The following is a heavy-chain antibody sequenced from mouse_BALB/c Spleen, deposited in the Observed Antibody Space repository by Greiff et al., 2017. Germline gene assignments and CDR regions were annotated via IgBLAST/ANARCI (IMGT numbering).Heavy chain of an antibody. CDR2: IDPSDSET. J-gene: IGHJ3*01. D-gene: IGHD2-2*01. CDR3: AIYYGYEAWFAY. V-gene: IGHV1-74*01. CDR1: GYSFTSYW. Sequence: QVHVKQSGPQLVRPGASVKISCKASGYSFTSYWMHWVKQRPGQGLEWIGMIDPSDSETRLNQKFKDKATLTVDKSSSTAYMQLSSPTSEDSAVYYCAIYYGYEAWFAYWGQGTLVTVSA.